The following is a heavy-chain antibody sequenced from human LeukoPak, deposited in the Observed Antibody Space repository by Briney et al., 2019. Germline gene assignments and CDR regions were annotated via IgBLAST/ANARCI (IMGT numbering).Heavy chain of an antibody. CDR3: ARDNGSPAAIFGVVIIMYYFDY. CDR1: GFTFDDYA. CDR2: ISWNSGSI. V-gene: IGHV3-9*01. Sequence: PGGSLRLSCAASGFTFDDYAMHWVRQAPGKGLEWVSGISWNSGSIGYADSVKGRFTISRDNAKNSLYLQMNSLRAEDTAVYYCARDNGSPAAIFGVVIIMYYFDYWGQGTLVTVSS. J-gene: IGHJ4*02. D-gene: IGHD3-3*01.